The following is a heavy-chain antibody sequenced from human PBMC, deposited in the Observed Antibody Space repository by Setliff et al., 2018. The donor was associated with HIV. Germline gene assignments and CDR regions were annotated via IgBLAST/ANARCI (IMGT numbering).Heavy chain of an antibody. Sequence: SETLSLTCAVSGYSISSGYYWGWIRQPPGKGLEWIGYIYYSGITTYNPSLKSRVTISIDTSKNQFSLRLHSVTAADTAVYYCARDPPGYGDSNDFWSQGTLVTVSS. CDR3: ARDPPGYGDSNDF. D-gene: IGHD4-17*01. CDR1: GYSISSGYY. J-gene: IGHJ4*02. V-gene: IGHV4-38-2*02. CDR2: IYYSGIT.